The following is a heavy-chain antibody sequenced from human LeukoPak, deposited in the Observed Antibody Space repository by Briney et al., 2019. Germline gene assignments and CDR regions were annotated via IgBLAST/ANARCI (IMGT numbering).Heavy chain of an antibody. J-gene: IGHJ4*02. Sequence: GGSLRLSCATSGFNFDRYTIHWVRQAPGKGLEWVSLAGWAGGTTFYSDSVRGRFTISRDSDRKSVYLQMNSLTTDDTAFYFCAKELDTMFFDYWGQGALVTVSS. V-gene: IGHV3-43*01. D-gene: IGHD3-10*02. CDR2: AGWAGGTT. CDR1: GFNFDRYT. CDR3: AKELDTMFFDY.